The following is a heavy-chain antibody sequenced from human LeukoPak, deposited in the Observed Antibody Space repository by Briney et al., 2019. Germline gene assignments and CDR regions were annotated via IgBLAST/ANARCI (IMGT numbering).Heavy chain of an antibody. V-gene: IGHV1-69*13. CDR2: IIPIFGTA. CDR3: ASGTMKYCSSTSCWNYFDY. D-gene: IGHD2-2*01. J-gene: IGHJ4*02. Sequence: SVKVSCKASGGTFSSYAISWVRQAPGQGLEWMGGIIPIFGTANYAQKFQGRVTITADESTSTAYMELSSLRSEDTAVYYCASGTMKYCSSTSCWNYFDYWGQGTLVTVSS. CDR1: GGTFSSYA.